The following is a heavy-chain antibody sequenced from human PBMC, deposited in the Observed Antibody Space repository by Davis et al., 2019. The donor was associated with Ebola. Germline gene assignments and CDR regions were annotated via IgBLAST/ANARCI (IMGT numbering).Heavy chain of an antibody. CDR2: ISGSGGST. D-gene: IGHD3-22*01. CDR1: GFTFSSYA. CDR3: AKAGNLYESSAYYGY. J-gene: IGHJ4*02. Sequence: GESLKISCAASGFTFSSYAMSWVRQAPGKGLEWVSAISGSGGSTYYADSVKGRFSMSRDNSKNTVYLQMNSLRADDTAVYYCAKAGNLYESSAYYGYWGQGTLVTVSS. V-gene: IGHV3-23*01.